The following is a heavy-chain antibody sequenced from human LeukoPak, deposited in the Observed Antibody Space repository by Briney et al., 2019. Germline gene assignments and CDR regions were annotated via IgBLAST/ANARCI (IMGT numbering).Heavy chain of an antibody. CDR2: INQDGREK. J-gene: IGHJ3*02. V-gene: IGHV3-7*01. CDR1: GFTFSSTW. CDR3: ARVSGSYGDYDAFDI. D-gene: IGHD4-17*01. Sequence: GGSLRLSCAASGFTFSSTWMSWVRQAPGKGLEWVANINQDGREKYYVDSVKGRFTISRDNARNSLYLQMNSLRAEDTAVYYCARVSGSYGDYDAFDIWGQGTMVTVSS.